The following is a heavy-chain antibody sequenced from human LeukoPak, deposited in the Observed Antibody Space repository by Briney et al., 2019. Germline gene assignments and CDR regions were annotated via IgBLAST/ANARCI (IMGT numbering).Heavy chain of an antibody. Sequence: SETLSPTCTVSGGSISSYYWSWIRQPAGKGLEWIGRIYTSGSTNYNPSLKSRVTMSVDTSKNQFSLKLSSVTAADTAVYYCARDVSASYYDILTGSYMGNWFDPWGQGTLVTVSS. V-gene: IGHV4-4*07. CDR1: GGSISSYY. CDR3: ARDVSASYYDILTGSYMGNWFDP. J-gene: IGHJ5*02. D-gene: IGHD3-9*01. CDR2: IYTSGST.